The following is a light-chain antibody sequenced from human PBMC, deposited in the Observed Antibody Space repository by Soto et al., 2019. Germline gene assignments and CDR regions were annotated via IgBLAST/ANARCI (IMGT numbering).Light chain of an antibody. CDR2: DAS. J-gene: IGKJ1*01. Sequence: DIQMTQSPSALSASIGDRVTITCRASQNVSTWLAWYQQKPGKAPRSLIFDASKLESGVSSRLSGTGSCTEFTLTIINLQADDSVTYRCQHYYAFSPWTFGQGTKLQFK. CDR3: QHYYAFSPWT. CDR1: QNVSTW. V-gene: IGKV1-5*01.